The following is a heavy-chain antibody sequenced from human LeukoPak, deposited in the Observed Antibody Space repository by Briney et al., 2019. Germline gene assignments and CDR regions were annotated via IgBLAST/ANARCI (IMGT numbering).Heavy chain of an antibody. CDR2: IYYSGGT. J-gene: IGHJ4*02. CDR3: ARHSSQRWDLDH. CDR1: GDSISSSNYY. V-gene: IGHV4-39*01. D-gene: IGHD1-26*01. Sequence: PSETLSLTCTVSGDSISSSNYYWGWIRQPPGKGLEWIGIIYYSGGTNYNPSLKSRVTISVDRSKDQFSLKLSSVTAADTAVYYCARHSSQRWDLDHWGQGTLVTVSS.